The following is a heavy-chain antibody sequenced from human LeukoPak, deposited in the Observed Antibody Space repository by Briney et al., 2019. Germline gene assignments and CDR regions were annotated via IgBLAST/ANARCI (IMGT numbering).Heavy chain of an antibody. D-gene: IGHD4-23*01. CDR1: GFTFSSYW. V-gene: IGHV3-74*03. Sequence: GGSLRLSCAASGFTFSSYWMHWVRQAPGKGLVWVSGPNTDGSSTMYADSVKGRFTIARDNAKNTLYLQMNSLRAEDTAVYYCYGANAEHWGQGTLATVSS. CDR2: PNTDGSST. J-gene: IGHJ1*01. CDR3: YGANAEH.